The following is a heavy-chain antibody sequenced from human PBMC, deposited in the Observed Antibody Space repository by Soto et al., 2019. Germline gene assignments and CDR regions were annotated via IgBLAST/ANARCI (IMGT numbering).Heavy chain of an antibody. J-gene: IGHJ6*03. CDR1: GYTFTSYD. V-gene: IGHV1-8*01. CDR2: MNPNSGNT. D-gene: IGHD3-3*01. CDR3: ARGRDTVLRFLEWLRAYYMDV. Sequence: ASVKVSCKASGYTFTSYDINWVRQATGQGLEWMGWMNPNSGNTGYAQKFQGRVTMTRNTSISTAYMELSSLRSEDTAVYYCARGRDTVLRFLEWLRAYYMDVWGKGTTVTVSS.